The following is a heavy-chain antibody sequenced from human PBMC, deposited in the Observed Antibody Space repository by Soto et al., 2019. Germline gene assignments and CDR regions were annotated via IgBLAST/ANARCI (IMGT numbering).Heavy chain of an antibody. Sequence: QVQLQQWGAGLLTPSETLSLTCAVYGGSFSGYYWSWIRQPPGKGLEWIGEINHSGSTNYNPSLKSRVTISVDTSKNQFSLKLSSVTAADTAVYYCASAGIVVVPAANNWFDPWGQGTLVTVSS. D-gene: IGHD2-2*01. CDR3: ASAGIVVVPAANNWFDP. CDR2: INHSGST. J-gene: IGHJ5*02. V-gene: IGHV4-34*01. CDR1: GGSFSGYY.